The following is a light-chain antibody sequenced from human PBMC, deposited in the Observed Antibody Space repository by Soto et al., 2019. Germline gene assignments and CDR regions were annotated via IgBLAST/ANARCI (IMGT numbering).Light chain of an antibody. CDR2: IAS. J-gene: IGKJ2*01. V-gene: IGKV3-20*01. Sequence: EVVLTQSPGTLSLSPGERATLSCRASQSVSRSYLAWYQQKPGQAPRLLIYIASSRDTGIPDRFSGSGSGTDFTLTISRLEPEDFAMYYCQQYGSSPYTFGQGKKLEIQ. CDR3: QQYGSSPYT. CDR1: QSVSRSY.